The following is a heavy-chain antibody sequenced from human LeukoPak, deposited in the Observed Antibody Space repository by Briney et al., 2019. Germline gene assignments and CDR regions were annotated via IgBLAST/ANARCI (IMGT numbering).Heavy chain of an antibody. CDR2: IYYSGST. Sequence: SETLSLTCTVSGYSISSSYYWGWIRPPPGKGLEWIGSIYYSGSTYYNPSLKSRVTISVDTSKNQFSLKLSSVTAADTAVYYCARSYGSGYYYYYMDVWGKGTTVTVSS. CDR3: ARSYGSGYYYYYMDV. J-gene: IGHJ6*03. D-gene: IGHD3-10*01. V-gene: IGHV4-38-2*02. CDR1: GYSISSSYY.